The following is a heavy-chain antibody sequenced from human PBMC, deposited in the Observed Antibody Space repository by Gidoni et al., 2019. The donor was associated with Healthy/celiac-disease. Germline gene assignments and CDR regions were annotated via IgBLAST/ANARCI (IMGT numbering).Heavy chain of an antibody. V-gene: IGHV3-15*01. J-gene: IGHJ4*02. CDR1: GFPCSNAW. D-gene: IGHD3-16*02. CDR3: TTDPIAFGGVIVDY. CDR2: IKSKTDDGTT. Sequence: EVQLVESGGGLVKPGGSLRLSCAASGFPCSNAWMSWVRAAPGKGREWVGRIKSKTDDGTTNYAAPVKDRCPITRDDSKNTLYLQMNSLKTEDTAVYYCTTDPIAFGGVIVDYWGQGTLVTVSS.